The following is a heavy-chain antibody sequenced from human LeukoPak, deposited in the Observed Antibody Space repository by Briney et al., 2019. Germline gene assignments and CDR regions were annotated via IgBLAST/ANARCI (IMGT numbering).Heavy chain of an antibody. J-gene: IGHJ4*02. D-gene: IGHD5-12*01. CDR2: IYHSGST. CDR3: ARYRGGSGYHFDY. Sequence: SETLSLTCAVSGGSISSGNWWSWVRQSPGRGLEWIGEIYHSGSTNYNPSLKSRVTISLDKSKNQFSLKLTSVTAADTAVYYCARYRGGSGYHFDYWGQGTLVSVSS. V-gene: IGHV4-4*02. CDR1: GGSISSGNW.